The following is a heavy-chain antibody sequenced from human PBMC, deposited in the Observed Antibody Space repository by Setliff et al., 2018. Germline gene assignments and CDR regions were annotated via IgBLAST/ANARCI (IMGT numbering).Heavy chain of an antibody. V-gene: IGHV1-8*02. CDR1: GYTFTSYD. CDR2: MNPNSGNT. D-gene: IGHD1-26*01. J-gene: IGHJ4*02. CDR3: ATSYSGSYYGY. Sequence: ASVKVSCKASGYTFTSYDINWVRQATGQGLEWMGWMNPNSGNTGYAQKFQGRVTMTRNTXISTAYMXXSSLRSEDTAVYYCATSYSGSYYGYWGQGTLVTVSS.